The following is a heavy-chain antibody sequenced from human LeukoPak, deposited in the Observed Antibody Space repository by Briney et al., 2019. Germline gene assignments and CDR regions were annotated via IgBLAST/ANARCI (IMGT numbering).Heavy chain of an antibody. CDR3: ARQRAVAGLSGFDF. CDR1: GYTFTGYY. CDR2: INPNSGGT. D-gene: IGHD6-19*01. J-gene: IGHJ3*01. Sequence: ASVKVSCKASGYTFTGYYMHWVRQAPGQGLEWMGWINPNSGGTNYAQKFQGRVTMTRDTSISTAYMELSRLRSDDTAVYYCARQRAVAGLSGFDFWGQGTMVTVSS. V-gene: IGHV1-2*02.